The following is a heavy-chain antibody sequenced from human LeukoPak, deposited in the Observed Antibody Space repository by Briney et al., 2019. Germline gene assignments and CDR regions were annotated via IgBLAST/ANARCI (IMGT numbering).Heavy chain of an antibody. J-gene: IGHJ4*02. CDR3: ARRTGWLFDY. V-gene: IGHV3-48*01. D-gene: IGHD3-22*01. CDR2: ISSSSSTI. CDR1: GFTFSSYS. Sequence: GGSLRLSCATSGFTFSSYSMNWVRQAPGKGLEWVSYISSSSSTIYYADSVKGRFTISRDNAKNSLYLQMNILRAEDTAVYYCARRTGWLFDYWGQGTLVTVPS.